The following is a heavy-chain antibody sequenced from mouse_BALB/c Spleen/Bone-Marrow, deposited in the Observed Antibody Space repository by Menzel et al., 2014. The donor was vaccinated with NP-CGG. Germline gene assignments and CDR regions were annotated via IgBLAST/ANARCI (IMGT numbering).Heavy chain of an antibody. D-gene: IGHD2-10*01. J-gene: IGHJ3*01. CDR2: IWAGGST. V-gene: IGHV2-9*02. CDR1: GFSLTSYG. CDR3: AREGLLLYRGFAY. Sequence: QVQLQQSGPGLVAPSQSLSITCTVSGFSLTSYGVHWVRRPPGKGLEWLGVIWAGGSTNYNSALMSRLSISKDNSKSQVFLKMNSLQTDDTAMYYCAREGLLLYRGFAYWGQGTLVTVSA.